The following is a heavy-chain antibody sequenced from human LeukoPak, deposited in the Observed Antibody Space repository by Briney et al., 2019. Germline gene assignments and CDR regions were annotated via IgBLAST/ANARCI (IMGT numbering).Heavy chain of an antibody. J-gene: IGHJ4*02. D-gene: IGHD1-26*01. CDR1: GFTFSSYA. CDR3: TTFSGSYYGHEADPDY. Sequence: GGSLRLSCAASGFTFSSYAMSWVRQAPGKGLEWVGRIKSKTDGGTTDYAAPVKGRFTISRDDSKNTLYLQMNSLKTEDTAVYYCTTFSGSYYGHEADPDYWGQGTLVTVSS. CDR2: IKSKTDGGTT. V-gene: IGHV3-15*01.